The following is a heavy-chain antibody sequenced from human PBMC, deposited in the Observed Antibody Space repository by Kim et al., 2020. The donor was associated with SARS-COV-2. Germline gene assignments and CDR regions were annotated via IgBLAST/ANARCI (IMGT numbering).Heavy chain of an antibody. CDR3: ATHYYYYYGMDV. CDR2: IYHSGST. V-gene: IGHV4-4*02. Sequence: SETLSLTCAVSGGSISSSNWWSWVRQPPGKGLEWIGEIYHSGSTNYNPTLKSRVTILVDKSKNQFSLKLSSVTAADTAVYYCATHYYYYYGMDVWGQGTTVTVSS. CDR1: GGSISSSNW. J-gene: IGHJ6*02.